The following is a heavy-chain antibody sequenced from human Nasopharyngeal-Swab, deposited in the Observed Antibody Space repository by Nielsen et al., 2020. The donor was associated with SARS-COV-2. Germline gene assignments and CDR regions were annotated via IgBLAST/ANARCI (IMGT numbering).Heavy chain of an antibody. CDR2: INSDGSST. Sequence: GESLKISCAASGFTFSSYWMHWVRQAPEKGLVWVSRINSDGSSTSYADSVKGRFAISRDNAKNTLYLQMNSLRAEDTAVYYCARVPTVVRRGYSGYDYEGFDYWGQGTLVTVSS. D-gene: IGHD5-12*01. CDR3: ARVPTVVRRGYSGYDYEGFDY. J-gene: IGHJ4*02. CDR1: GFTFSSYW. V-gene: IGHV3-74*01.